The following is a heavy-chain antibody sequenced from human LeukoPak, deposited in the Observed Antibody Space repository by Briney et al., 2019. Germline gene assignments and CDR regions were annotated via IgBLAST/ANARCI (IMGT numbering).Heavy chain of an antibody. CDR2: VHHSGNR. D-gene: IGHD2-2*01. CDR1: GVSITGDEDF. J-gene: IGHJ4*02. Sequence: SETLSLTCSVSGVSITGDEDFWTWIRQPPGKGLELIGYVHHSGNRYYDSSLGSRLTISVDRSKNQFSLKLSSVTGADTAVYYCARNGCSSSTCKTEWGQGTLVIVSS. V-gene: IGHV4-30-2*01. CDR3: ARNGCSSSTCKTE.